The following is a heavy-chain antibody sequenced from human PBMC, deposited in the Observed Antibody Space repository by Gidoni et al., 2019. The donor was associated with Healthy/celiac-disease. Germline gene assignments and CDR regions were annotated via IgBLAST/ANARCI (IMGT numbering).Heavy chain of an antibody. CDR2: ISGSGGST. D-gene: IGHD3-10*01. CDR3: AKDNMVRGPKPHPLYYYGMDV. V-gene: IGHV3-23*01. CDR1: GFTFSSYA. J-gene: IGHJ6*02. Sequence: EVQLLESGGGLVQPGGSLRLSCAASGFTFSSYAMSWVRQAPGKGLGWVSAISGSGGSTYYADSVKGRFTISRDNSKNTLYLQMNSLRAEDTAVYYCAKDNMVRGPKPHPLYYYGMDVWGQGTTVTVSS.